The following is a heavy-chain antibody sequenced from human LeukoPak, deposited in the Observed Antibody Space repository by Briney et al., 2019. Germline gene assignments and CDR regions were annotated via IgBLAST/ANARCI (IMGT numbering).Heavy chain of an antibody. Sequence: GGSLRLSCAASGFTVSSNYMSWVRQAPGKGLEWVSVIYSGGSTYYADSVKGRFTISRDNSKNTLYLQMNSLRAEDTAVYYCARDEDYGYSDYWGQGTLVTVSS. CDR1: GFTVSSNY. J-gene: IGHJ4*02. V-gene: IGHV3-66*01. CDR3: ARDEDYGYSDY. D-gene: IGHD4-17*01. CDR2: IYSGGST.